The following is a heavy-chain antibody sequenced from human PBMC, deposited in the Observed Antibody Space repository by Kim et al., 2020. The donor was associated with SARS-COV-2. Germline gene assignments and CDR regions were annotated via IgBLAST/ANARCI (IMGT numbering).Heavy chain of an antibody. V-gene: IGHV4-39*07. J-gene: IGHJ3*02. D-gene: IGHD3-10*01. CDR3: ARVHYSDAFDI. CDR2: T. Sequence: TYYNPSRKSRVTLSVDTSKTQFSLKLSSVTAADTAVYYCARVHYSDAFDIWGQGTMVTVSS.